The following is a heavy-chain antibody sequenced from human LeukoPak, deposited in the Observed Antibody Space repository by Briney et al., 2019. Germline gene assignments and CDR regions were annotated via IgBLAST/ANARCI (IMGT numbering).Heavy chain of an antibody. CDR3: AGPDPKGSSGLYYYYYMDA. Sequence: PGGSLRLSCAASGFTFSSYAMSWVRQAPGKGLEWVSAISGSGGSTYYADSVKGRFTISRDNSKNTLYLQMNSLRAEDTAVYYCAGPDPKGSSGLYYYYYMDAWGKGTTVTVSS. CDR2: ISGSGGST. J-gene: IGHJ6*03. D-gene: IGHD6-6*01. V-gene: IGHV3-23*01. CDR1: GFTFSSYA.